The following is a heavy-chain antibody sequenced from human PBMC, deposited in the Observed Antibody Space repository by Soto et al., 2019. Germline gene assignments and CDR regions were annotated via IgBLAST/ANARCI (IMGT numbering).Heavy chain of an antibody. V-gene: IGHV3-30-3*02. J-gene: IGHJ6*02. CDR1: GFTFSNYA. CDR3: AKREGEGLMDV. CDR2: ISYDGSNK. D-gene: IGHD2-21*01. Sequence: QVQVVESGGGVVQPGRSLRLSCAASGFTFSNYAMQWVRQAPGKGLEWVEVISYDGSNKYYADSVKGRFTIPRDNSKNTLYVQMTSLREEDTAMYYCAKREGEGLMDVWGQGTTVTVSS.